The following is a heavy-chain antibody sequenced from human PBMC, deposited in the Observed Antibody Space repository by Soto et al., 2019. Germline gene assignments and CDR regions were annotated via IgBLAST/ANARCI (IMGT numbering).Heavy chain of an antibody. CDR3: ARGQWQQPHGMDV. D-gene: IGHD6-13*01. J-gene: IGHJ6*02. Sequence: SVKVSCKASGDTFSTYTLDWVRQAPGQGLEWMGRIIPLPGLPFYAQKFQGRVTITADTSTSTVYMDLTSLRSEDTATYFCARGQWQQPHGMDVWG. V-gene: IGHV1-69*10. CDR2: IIPLPGLP. CDR1: GDTFSTYT.